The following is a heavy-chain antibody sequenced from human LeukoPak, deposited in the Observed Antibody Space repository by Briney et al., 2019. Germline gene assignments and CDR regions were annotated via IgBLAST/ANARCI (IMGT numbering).Heavy chain of an antibody. CDR1: GVTFSSYW. D-gene: IGHD1-26*01. J-gene: IGHJ4*02. V-gene: IGHV3-74*01. CDR2: INNDGSSA. Sequence: GGSLRLSCAASGVTFSSYWMHWVRQAPGKGLVWVSRINNDGSSAYYADSVKGRFTISRDNAKNTLYLQMNSLSAEDTAVYYCAKLVGATTGIDYWGQGTLVTVSS. CDR3: AKLVGATTGIDY.